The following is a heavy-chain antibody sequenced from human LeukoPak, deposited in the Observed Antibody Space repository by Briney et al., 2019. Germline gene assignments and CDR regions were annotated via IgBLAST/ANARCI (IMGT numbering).Heavy chain of an antibody. Sequence: GESLRISCKGSAYNFANYWISWVRQMPGKGLEWMGRIDPSDSYTDYSPSFQGHVTLSVDKSNNTAYLQWSGLKASDTATYYCARDQSGGSTFWYFDLWGRGTLDTVSS. CDR1: AYNFANYW. CDR2: IDPSDSYT. V-gene: IGHV5-10-1*01. CDR3: ARDQSGGSTFWYFDL. D-gene: IGHD4-23*01. J-gene: IGHJ2*01.